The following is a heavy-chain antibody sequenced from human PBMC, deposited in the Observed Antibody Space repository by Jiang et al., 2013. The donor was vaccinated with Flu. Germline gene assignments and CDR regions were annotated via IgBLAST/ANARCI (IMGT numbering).Heavy chain of an antibody. Sequence: KPTQTLTLTCTFSGFSLSTSGMCVSWIRQPPGKALEWLALIDWDDDKYYSTSLKTRLTISKDTSKNQVVLTMTNMDPVDTATYYCAREIAHSIFGVVQYYYGMDVWGQGTTVTVSS. CDR3: AREIAHSIFGVVQYYYGMDV. CDR2: IDWDDDK. CDR1: GFSLSTSGMC. V-gene: IGHV2-70*01. D-gene: IGHD3-3*01. J-gene: IGHJ6*02.